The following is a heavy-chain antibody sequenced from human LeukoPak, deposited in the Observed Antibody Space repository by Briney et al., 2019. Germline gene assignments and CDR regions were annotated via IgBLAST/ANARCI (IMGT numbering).Heavy chain of an antibody. Sequence: GGSLRLSCAASGFTFSDYYMSWIRQAPGKGLEWVSYISSSGSTIYYADSVKGRFTISRDNAKNSLYLQMNSLRAEDTAVYYCARQSYYYDSSGHYVYYFDYWGQGTLVTVSP. J-gene: IGHJ4*02. D-gene: IGHD3-22*01. CDR3: ARQSYYYDSSGHYVYYFDY. CDR1: GFTFSDYY. CDR2: ISSSGSTI. V-gene: IGHV3-11*01.